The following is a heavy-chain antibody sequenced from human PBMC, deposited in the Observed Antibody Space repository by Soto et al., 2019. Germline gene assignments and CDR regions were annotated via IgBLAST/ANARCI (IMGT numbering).Heavy chain of an antibody. CDR2: MNPNSGNT. J-gene: IGHJ3*02. Sequence: ASVKVSCKASGYTFTSYDINWVRQATGQGLEWMGWMNPNSGNTGYAQKFQGRVTMTRNTSISTAYMELSSLRSEDTAVYYCARGALGYCTNGVCFDAFDIWGQGTMVTVSS. CDR3: ARGALGYCTNGVCFDAFDI. V-gene: IGHV1-8*01. D-gene: IGHD2-8*01. CDR1: GYTFTSYD.